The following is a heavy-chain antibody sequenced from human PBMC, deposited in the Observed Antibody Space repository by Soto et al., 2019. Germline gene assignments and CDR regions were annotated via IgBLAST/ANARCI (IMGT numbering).Heavy chain of an antibody. D-gene: IGHD3-10*01. CDR3: ATITYYYGSGSYYSLDY. J-gene: IGHJ4*02. CDR2: IYYSGSS. Sequence: SETLSLTFTVFGGSVNSGGYYWTWIRQHPGKGLEWIGYIYYSGSSYYNPSLKSRVTLSLDTSKNQFSLKLSSVTAADTAVYYCATITYYYGSGSYYSLDYWGQGTMVTVS. V-gene: IGHV4-31*03. CDR1: GGSVNSGGYY.